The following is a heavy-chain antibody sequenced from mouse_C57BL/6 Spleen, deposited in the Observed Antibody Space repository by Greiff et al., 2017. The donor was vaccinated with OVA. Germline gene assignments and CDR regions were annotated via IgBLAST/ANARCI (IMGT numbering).Heavy chain of an antibody. J-gene: IGHJ4*01. V-gene: IGHV1-74*01. Sequence: VQLQQPGAELVKPGASVKVSCKASGYTFTSYWMHWVKQRPGQGLEWIGRIHPSDSDTNYNQKFKGKATLTVDKSSSTAYMQLSSLTSEDSAVYYCAILGDYYGSSSYAMDYWGQGTSVTVSS. CDR1: GYTFTSYW. D-gene: IGHD1-1*01. CDR2: IHPSDSDT. CDR3: AILGDYYGSSSYAMDY.